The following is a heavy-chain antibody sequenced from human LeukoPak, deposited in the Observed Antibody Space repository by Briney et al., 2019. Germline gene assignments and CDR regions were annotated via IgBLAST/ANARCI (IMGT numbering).Heavy chain of an antibody. V-gene: IGHV3-21*01. Sequence: KAGGSLRLSCAASGFTFSSYSMNWVRQAPGKGLEWVSSISSSSSYIYYADSVKGRFTISRDNAKNSLYLQMNSLRAEDTAVYYCARDRYDSTGHNWFDPWGQGTLVTVSS. D-gene: IGHD3-22*01. CDR2: ISSSSSYI. J-gene: IGHJ5*02. CDR1: GFTFSSYS. CDR3: ARDRYDSTGHNWFDP.